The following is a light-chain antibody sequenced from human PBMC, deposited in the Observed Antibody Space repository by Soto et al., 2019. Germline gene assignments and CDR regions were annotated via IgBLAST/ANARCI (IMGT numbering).Light chain of an antibody. CDR2: EVS. Sequence: QSSLTQPPSVSGSPGQSVTISCTGTSSDVGRYNRVSWYQQPPGTAPKLMIYEVSNRPSGVPDRFSGSKSGNTAARTISGLQDEDEADYYFRSYTSSSTWLFGGGTKLTVL. J-gene: IGLJ2*01. V-gene: IGLV2-18*02. CDR3: RSYTSSSTWL. CDR1: SSDVGRYNR.